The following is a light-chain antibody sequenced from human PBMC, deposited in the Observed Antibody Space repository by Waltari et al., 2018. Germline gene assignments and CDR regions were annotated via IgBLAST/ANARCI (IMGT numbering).Light chain of an antibody. CDR3: QHYVRLPVT. J-gene: IGKJ1*01. CDR2: GAS. Sequence: EIVLTQSPGTLSLSPGERVTHSCRASQSVGRTLVWYQQKPGQAPRLLMYGASIRATGIPDRFSGSGSGTDFSLTISRLEPEDFAVYYCQHYVRLPVTFGQGTKVEIK. V-gene: IGKV3-20*01. CDR1: QSVGRT.